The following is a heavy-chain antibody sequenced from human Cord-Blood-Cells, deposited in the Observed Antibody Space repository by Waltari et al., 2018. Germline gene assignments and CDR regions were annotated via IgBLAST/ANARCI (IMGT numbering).Heavy chain of an antibody. CDR1: GYTFTDYY. V-gene: IGHV1-69-2*01. CDR2: VDPDDGEK. Sequence: EVQLVQSGAEVKKPGATVKISCKVSGYTFTDYYMHWVQQAPGTGLEWMGRVDPDDGEKIYAEKFQGRVTITADTSTDTAYMELSSLRSEDTAVYYGATAGVANWGSSYFDYWGQGTLVTVSS. J-gene: IGHJ4*02. D-gene: IGHD7-27*01. CDR3: ATAGVANWGSSYFDY.